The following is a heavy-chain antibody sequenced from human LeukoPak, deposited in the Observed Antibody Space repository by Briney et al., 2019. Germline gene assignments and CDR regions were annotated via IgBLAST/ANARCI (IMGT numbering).Heavy chain of an antibody. CDR3: ARKGSSGYPYYFDY. D-gene: IGHD3-22*01. V-gene: IGHV4-34*01. CDR1: GGSFSGYY. Sequence: SETLSLTCAVYGGSFSGYYWSWIRQPPGKGLEWIGEINHSGSTNYNPSLKSRVTISVDTSKNQFSLKLSSVTAADTAVYYCARKGSSGYPYYFDYWGQGTLVTVSS. CDR2: INHSGST. J-gene: IGHJ4*02.